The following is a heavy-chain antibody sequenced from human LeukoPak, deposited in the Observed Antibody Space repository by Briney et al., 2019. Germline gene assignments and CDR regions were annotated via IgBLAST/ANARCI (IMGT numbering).Heavy chain of an antibody. D-gene: IGHD1-26*01. Sequence: SETLSLTCAVSVDSISSSKWWSWVRQAPGKGLEWIGEIHHGGSTNYNPSLKSRVTISIDKSKNEFSLKMSSVTAADTAVYYCARGRSSGSYRPYYFDYWGQGTLVTVSS. J-gene: IGHJ4*02. CDR3: ARGRSSGSYRPYYFDY. V-gene: IGHV4-4*02. CDR2: IHHGGST. CDR1: VDSISSSKW.